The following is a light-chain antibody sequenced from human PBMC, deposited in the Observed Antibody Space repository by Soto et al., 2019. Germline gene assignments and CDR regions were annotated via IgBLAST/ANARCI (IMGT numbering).Light chain of an antibody. Sequence: IQMTQSPSSLSASVGDRVTITCRPSQAVPNNMAWYQQKPGKPPKLLIYEESTLHSGVPSRFSGRKSGTQFTLTIDSLQPEDFATYYCQQVKTYPRTCGGGTKV. CDR1: QAVPNN. CDR3: QQVKTYPRT. J-gene: IGKJ4*01. CDR2: EES. V-gene: IGKV1-9*01.